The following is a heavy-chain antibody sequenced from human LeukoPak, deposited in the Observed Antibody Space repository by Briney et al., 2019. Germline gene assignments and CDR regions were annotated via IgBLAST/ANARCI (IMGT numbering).Heavy chain of an antibody. CDR2: ISHSGSS. Sequence: SENLSLNCAVYGGSFSGYFWNWIRQPPGKGLEWIGEISHSGSSDYTPSLKSRVTISVDPSKNQFSLRRTSVTAADAAVYFWARGRRYIRGLTYVDVWGRGTTVAVSS. D-gene: IGHD6-13*01. CDR1: GGSFSGYF. J-gene: IGHJ6*03. CDR3: ARGRRYIRGLTYVDV. V-gene: IGHV4-34*01.